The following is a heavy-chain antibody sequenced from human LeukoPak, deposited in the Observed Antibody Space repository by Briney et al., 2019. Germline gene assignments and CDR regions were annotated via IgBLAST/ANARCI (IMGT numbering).Heavy chain of an antibody. Sequence: SCKASGFTFTTFGIHWVRQAPGKGLEWVAAISPDGNIEYYTDSVKGRFTISRDNSKNMIYLQMNSLRGEDSAVYYCAKINNDDDYWGQGTLVTVSS. V-gene: IGHV3-30*18. J-gene: IGHJ4*02. CDR1: GFTFTTFG. CDR2: ISPDGNIE. CDR3: AKINNDDDY. D-gene: IGHD1/OR15-1a*01.